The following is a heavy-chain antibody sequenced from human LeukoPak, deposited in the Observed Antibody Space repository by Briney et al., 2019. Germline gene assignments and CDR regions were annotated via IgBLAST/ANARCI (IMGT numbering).Heavy chain of an antibody. D-gene: IGHD3-16*01. CDR2: IRYDGSNK. V-gene: IGHV3-30*02. Sequence: PGGSLRLSCAASGFTFSSYGMHWVRQAPGKGLEWVAFIRYDGSNKYYADSVKGRFTISRDNSKNTLYLQMNSLRAEDTAVYYCANSFEGEHLNFDYWGQGTLVTVSS. J-gene: IGHJ4*02. CDR1: GFTFSSYG. CDR3: ANSFEGEHLNFDY.